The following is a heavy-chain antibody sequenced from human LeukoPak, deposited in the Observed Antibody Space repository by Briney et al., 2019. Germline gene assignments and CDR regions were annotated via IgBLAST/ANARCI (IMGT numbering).Heavy chain of an antibody. Sequence: SETLSLTCTVSGYPISSGYYWGWIRQPPGKGLEWIGSIYHSGSTYYNPSLKSRVTISVDTSKNRFSLKLSSVTAADTAVYYCARSPVRCSSTTCFGFYFDYWGQGTLVTVSS. J-gene: IGHJ4*02. CDR3: ARSPVRCSSTTCFGFYFDY. V-gene: IGHV4-38-2*02. CDR2: IYHSGST. CDR1: GYPISSGYY. D-gene: IGHD2-2*01.